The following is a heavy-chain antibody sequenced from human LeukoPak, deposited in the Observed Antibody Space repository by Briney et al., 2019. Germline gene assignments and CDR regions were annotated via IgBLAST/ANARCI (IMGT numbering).Heavy chain of an antibody. D-gene: IGHD3-10*01. V-gene: IGHV4-34*01. CDR3: AREGRNYYGSRDNWFDP. J-gene: IGHJ5*02. Sequence: PSETLYLTCAVYGGSFSGYYWSWIRQPPGKGLEWIGEINHSGSTNYNPSLKSRVTISADTSKNQFSLKLSSVTAADTAVYYCAREGRNYYGSRDNWFDPWGQGTLVTVSS. CDR2: INHSGST. CDR1: GGSFSGYY.